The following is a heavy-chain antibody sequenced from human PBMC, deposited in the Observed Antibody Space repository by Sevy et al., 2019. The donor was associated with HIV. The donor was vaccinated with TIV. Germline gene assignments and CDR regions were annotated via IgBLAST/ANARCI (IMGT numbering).Heavy chain of an antibody. D-gene: IGHD2-8*01. CDR3: AREGCTKPHDY. CDR1: GFTFSKYS. J-gene: IGHJ4*02. CDR2: FSFGCGRI. V-gene: IGHV3-23*01. Sequence: GGSLRLSCEASGFTFSKYSMSWVRQAPGKGLEWVSTFSFGCGRINYADSVKGRFTNSRDDSKNTRYLQMNSLRAEDTAVYYCAREGCTKPHDYWGQGTLVTVSS.